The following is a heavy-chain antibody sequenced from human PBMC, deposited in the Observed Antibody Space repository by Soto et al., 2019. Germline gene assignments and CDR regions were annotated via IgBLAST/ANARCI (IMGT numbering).Heavy chain of an antibody. Sequence: PSETLSLTCTVSGGSISSSSYYWGWIRQPPGKGLEWIGSIYYSGSTYYNPSLKSRVTISVDTSKNQFSLKLSSVTAADTAVYYCARHLYSSGWYYFDYWGQGTLVTVS. CDR2: IYYSGST. J-gene: IGHJ4*02. D-gene: IGHD6-19*01. CDR3: ARHLYSSGWYYFDY. CDR1: GGSISSSSYY. V-gene: IGHV4-39*01.